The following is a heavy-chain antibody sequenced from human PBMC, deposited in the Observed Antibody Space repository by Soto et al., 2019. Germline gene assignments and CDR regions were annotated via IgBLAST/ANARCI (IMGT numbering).Heavy chain of an antibody. CDR2: IYYSGST. V-gene: IGHV4-31*03. J-gene: IGHJ4*02. Sequence: QVQLQESGPGLVKPSQTLSLTCTVSGGSISSGGYYWSWIRQHPGKGLEWIGYIYYSGSTYYNPSIKSRVTISVDTSKNQFSLKLSSVTAADTAVYYCARTFVAEIHSYYFDYWGQGTLVTVSS. CDR3: ARTFVAEIHSYYFDY. D-gene: IGHD2-15*01. CDR1: GGSISSGGYY.